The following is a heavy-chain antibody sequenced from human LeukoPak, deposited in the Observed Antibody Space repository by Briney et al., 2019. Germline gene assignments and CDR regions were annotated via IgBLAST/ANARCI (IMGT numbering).Heavy chain of an antibody. CDR3: AKDLRAGPWFGTCPDY. CDR2: IRYDGSNK. CDR1: GFSFSSYG. D-gene: IGHD3-10*01. V-gene: IGHV3-30*02. J-gene: IGHJ4*02. Sequence: PGGSLRLSCAASGFSFSSYGMHWVRQAPGKGLEWVAFIRYDGSNKYYGDSVKGRFTISRDNSKNTLYLQMNSLRAEDTAVYYCAKDLRAGPWFGTCPDYWGQGTLVTVSS.